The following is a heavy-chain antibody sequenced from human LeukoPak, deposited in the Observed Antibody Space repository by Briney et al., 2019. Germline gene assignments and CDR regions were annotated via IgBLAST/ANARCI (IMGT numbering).Heavy chain of an antibody. Sequence: GGSLRLSCAASGFTFSSYAMSWVRQAPGKGLEWVSTISGGGDRTYHGNSVKGRFTISRDKSKNTLYLQMNSLRAEDTAIYYCAKEGSNWNVDYLGQGTLVTVSS. CDR2: ISGGGDRT. J-gene: IGHJ4*02. CDR1: GFTFSSYA. CDR3: AKEGSNWNVDY. D-gene: IGHD1-1*01. V-gene: IGHV3-23*01.